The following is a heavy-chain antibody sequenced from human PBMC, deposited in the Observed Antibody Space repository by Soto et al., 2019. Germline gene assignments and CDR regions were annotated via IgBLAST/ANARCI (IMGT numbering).Heavy chain of an antibody. CDR3: ARDLLSYYDILTGPIAPYYYYYYGMGV. V-gene: IGHV1-69*13. D-gene: IGHD3-9*01. CDR2: IIPIFGTA. J-gene: IGHJ6*02. CDR1: GGTFSSYA. Sequence: GASVKVSCKASGGTFSSYAISWVRQAPGQGLEWMGGIIPIFGTANYAQKFQGRVTITADESTSTAYMELSSLRSEDTAVYYCARDLLSYYDILTGPIAPYYYYYYGMGVWGQGTTVTVSS.